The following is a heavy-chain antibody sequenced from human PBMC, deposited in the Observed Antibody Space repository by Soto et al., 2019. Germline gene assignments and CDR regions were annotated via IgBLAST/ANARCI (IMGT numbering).Heavy chain of an antibody. J-gene: IGHJ5*02. Sequence: ESGPTLVNPTQTLTLTCSFSGFSLATPGAGVAWIRQPPGKALEWLALIYWDDDKRYNTSLKSRLSISKDTSKNQVVLTLTNVDPVDTGTYYCANRINRDLLFDPWGPGTPVTVSS. V-gene: IGHV2-5*02. CDR2: IYWDDDK. CDR3: ANRINRDLLFDP. CDR1: GFSLATPGAG. D-gene: IGHD3-9*01.